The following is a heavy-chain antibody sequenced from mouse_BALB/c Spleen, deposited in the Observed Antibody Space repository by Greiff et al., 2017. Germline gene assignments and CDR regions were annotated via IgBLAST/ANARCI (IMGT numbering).Heavy chain of an antibody. CDR1: GFSLTGYG. Sequence: VQLQESGPGLVAPSQSLSITCTASGFSLTGYGVNWVRQPPGKGLEWLGMIWGDGSTDYNSALKSSLSISKDNSKSQVFLKMNSLKTDDTASYYCARDQIYGRDYAMDYWGQGTTVTVSS. J-gene: IGHJ4*01. D-gene: IGHD1-1*01. CDR2: IWGDGST. CDR3: ARDQIYGRDYAMDY. V-gene: IGHV2-6-7*01.